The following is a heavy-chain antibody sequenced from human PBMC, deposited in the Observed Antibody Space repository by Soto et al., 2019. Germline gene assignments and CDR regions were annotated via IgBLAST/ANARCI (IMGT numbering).Heavy chain of an antibody. J-gene: IGHJ4*02. Sequence: QVQLQQSGPGLVKPSQTLSLTCAISGDSVSSNSGTWNWIRQSPSRGLEWLGRTYYRSKWYDDYAVSVRSRISINPDTSKNQFSLQLNSVTPEDTAVYYCARDPIAVAAHFDYWGQGSLVIVSS. D-gene: IGHD6-19*01. CDR2: TYYRSKWYD. V-gene: IGHV6-1*01. CDR3: ARDPIAVAAHFDY. CDR1: GDSVSSNSGT.